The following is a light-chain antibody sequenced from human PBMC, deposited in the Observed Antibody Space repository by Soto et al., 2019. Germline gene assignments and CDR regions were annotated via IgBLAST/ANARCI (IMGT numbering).Light chain of an antibody. V-gene: IGKV1D-12*01. CDR1: QDIAGY. J-gene: IGKJ5*01. CDR2: GAS. Sequence: DIQVTQSPSSVSASVGDRVTITCRASQDIAGYLALYQHKPGRTPELLIHGASRLQSGVPARFSGSGSGTDFTLSINSLQPEDFATYYCQQAYSFPITFGQGTRLESK. CDR3: QQAYSFPIT.